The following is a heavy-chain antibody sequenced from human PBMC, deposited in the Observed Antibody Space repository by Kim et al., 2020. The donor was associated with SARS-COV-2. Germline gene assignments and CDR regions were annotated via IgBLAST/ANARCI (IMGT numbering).Heavy chain of an antibody. Sequence: ASVKVSCKASGYTFTSYAMNWVRQAPGQRLEWMGWINAGNGNTKYSQKFQGRVTISRDTSASTAYMELSSLNFEDTAVYYCARGVNMMVLLAWFDPWGQGTLVTVSS. CDR3: ARGVNMMVLLAWFDP. J-gene: IGHJ5*02. CDR2: INAGNGNT. D-gene: IGHD3-10*01. CDR1: GYTFTSYA. V-gene: IGHV1-3*01.